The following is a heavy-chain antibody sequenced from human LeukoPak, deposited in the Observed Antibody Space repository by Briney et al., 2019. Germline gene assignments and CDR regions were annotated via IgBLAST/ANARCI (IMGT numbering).Heavy chain of an antibody. D-gene: IGHD6-13*01. CDR1: GFTLSSYG. CDR2: ISYDGRNK. CDR3: AKGYGMGYSSSWYERYYFDY. V-gene: IGHV3-30*18. Sequence: GGSLRLSCAASGFTLSSYGMHWVRQAPGKGLGWVAVISYDGRNKYYADSVKGRFTISRDNSKNTLYLQMNSLRAEDTAVYYCAKGYGMGYSSSWYERYYFDYWGQGTLVSVSS. J-gene: IGHJ4*02.